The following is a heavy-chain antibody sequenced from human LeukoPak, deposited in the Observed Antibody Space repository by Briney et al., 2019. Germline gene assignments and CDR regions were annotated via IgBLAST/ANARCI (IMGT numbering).Heavy chain of an antibody. CDR3: ARGGGSGTYYYYMDV. Sequence: SETLSLTCTVSGGSISSYYWSWIRQPPGKGLEWIGYIYYSGSTNYNPSLKSRVTISVDTSKNQFSLKLSSVTAADTAIYYCARGGGSGTYYYYMDVWGKGTTVTISS. J-gene: IGHJ6*03. V-gene: IGHV4-59*01. CDR1: GGSISSYY. CDR2: IYYSGST. D-gene: IGHD2-15*01.